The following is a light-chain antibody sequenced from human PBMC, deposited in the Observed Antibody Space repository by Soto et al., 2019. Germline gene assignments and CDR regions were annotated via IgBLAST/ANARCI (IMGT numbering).Light chain of an antibody. CDR2: SAS. J-gene: IGKJ5*01. CDR3: QQYGSLPPIT. V-gene: IGKV3-20*01. CDR1: QSVSSSY. Sequence: EIVLTQSPGTLSLSPAERATLSCRASQSVSSSYLAWYQQKPGQAPRLLIYSASSRATGIPDRFSGSGSGTDFTLTISRLEPEDFAVYYCQQYGSLPPITFGQGTRLEIK.